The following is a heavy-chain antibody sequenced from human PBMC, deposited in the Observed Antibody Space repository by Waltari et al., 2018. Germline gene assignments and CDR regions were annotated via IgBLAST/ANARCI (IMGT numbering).Heavy chain of an antibody. CDR2: ISGSGDRT. CDR1: GFTFNTYA. V-gene: IGHV3-23*01. J-gene: IGHJ4*02. CDR3: AKGVYDILTGYDY. Sequence: EVQLLESGGGLVQPGGSLSLPCAAPGFTFNTYAMNWVRQAPGKGLEWVSAISGSGDRTNYADSVKGRFTISRDNSKNTLYLQMNSLRAEDTAVYYCAKGVYDILTGYDYWGQGTLVTVSS. D-gene: IGHD3-9*01.